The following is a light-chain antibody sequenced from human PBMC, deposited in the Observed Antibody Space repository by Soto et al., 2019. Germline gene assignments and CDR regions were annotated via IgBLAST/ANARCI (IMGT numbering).Light chain of an antibody. J-gene: IGLJ1*01. V-gene: IGLV2-14*01. CDR3: SSYTSSSTLV. CDR1: SSVVGGYSY. Sequence: QSALSPPASVSGSRGRSITISYTGTSSVVGGYSYGSWYQQHPGKAPMLMIYEVSNRPSGVSNRFSGSKSGNTASLTISGLQAEDETDYYCSSYTSSSTLVFGTGTNVPVL. CDR2: EVS.